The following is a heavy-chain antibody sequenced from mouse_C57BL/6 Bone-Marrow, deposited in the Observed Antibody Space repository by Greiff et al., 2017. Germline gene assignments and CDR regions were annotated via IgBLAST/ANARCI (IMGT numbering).Heavy chain of an antibody. CDR1: GFTFSSYA. V-gene: IGHV5-4*03. D-gene: IGHD2-1*01. CDR2: ISDGGSYT. CDR3: AREGVTTTD. Sequence: EVKLEESGGGLVKPGGSLKLSCAASGFTFSSYAMSWVRQTPEKRLEWVATISDGGSYTYSPDNVKGRFTISRDNAKNNRYLQMSHLKYEDTAKYYCAREGVTTTDWGQGTTLTVSS. J-gene: IGHJ2*01.